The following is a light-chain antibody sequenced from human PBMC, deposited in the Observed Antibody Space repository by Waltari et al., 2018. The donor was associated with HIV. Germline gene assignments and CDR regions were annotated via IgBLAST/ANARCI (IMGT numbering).Light chain of an antibody. CDR3: STHTADHTLA. J-gene: IGLJ3*02. Sequence: QSTLTQPASVSGSPGQSVTISCIGTASDFGPYKYVSWYQQHPGNVPKVIIYEVTSRTSGVSHRFSASKSGNTASLAISRLQPEDEAVYFCSTHTADHTLAFGGGTHLTVL. V-gene: IGLV2-14*03. CDR2: EVT. CDR1: ASDFGPYKY.